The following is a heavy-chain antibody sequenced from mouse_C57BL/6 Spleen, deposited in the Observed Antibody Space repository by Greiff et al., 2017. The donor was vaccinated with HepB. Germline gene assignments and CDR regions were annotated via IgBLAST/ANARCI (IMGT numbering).Heavy chain of an antibody. V-gene: IGHV5-17*01. CDR2: ISSGSSTI. CDR3: AKGGTGAMDY. CDR1: GFTFSDYG. J-gene: IGHJ4*01. Sequence: DVQLVESGGGLVKPGGSLKLSCAASGFTFSDYGMHWVRQAPEKGLEWVAYISSGSSTIYYADTVKGRFTISRDNAKNTLFLQMTRLRSEDTAMYYCAKGGTGAMDYWGQGTSVTVSS. D-gene: IGHD3-3*01.